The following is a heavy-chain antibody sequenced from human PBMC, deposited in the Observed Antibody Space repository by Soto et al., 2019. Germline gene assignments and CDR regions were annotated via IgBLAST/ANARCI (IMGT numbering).Heavy chain of an antibody. D-gene: IGHD2-2*01. CDR3: ARDQRNCSSTSCYAEYYYYYMDV. V-gene: IGHV4-31*03. Sequence: QVQLQESGPGLVKPSQTLSLTCTVSGGSISSGGYYWSWIRQHPGKGLEWIGYIYYSGSTSYNPSLKSRVTISVDTSKNQFSLKLSSVTAADTAVYYCARDQRNCSSTSCYAEYYYYYMDVWGKGTTVTVSS. CDR2: IYYSGST. CDR1: GGSISSGGYY. J-gene: IGHJ6*03.